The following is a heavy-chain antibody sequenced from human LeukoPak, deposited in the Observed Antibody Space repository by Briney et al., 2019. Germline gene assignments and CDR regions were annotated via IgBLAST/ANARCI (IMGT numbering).Heavy chain of an antibody. CDR1: GGSISSYY. Sequence: SETLSLTCTVSGGSISSYYWSWIRQPAGKGLEWIGRIYTSGSTNYNPSFKSRVTMSVDTSKNQFSLKLSSVTAADTAVYYCARGPSITIFGVVMYTWFDPWGQGTPVSVSS. V-gene: IGHV4-4*07. CDR2: IYTSGST. CDR3: ARGPSITIFGVVMYTWFDP. D-gene: IGHD3-3*01. J-gene: IGHJ5*02.